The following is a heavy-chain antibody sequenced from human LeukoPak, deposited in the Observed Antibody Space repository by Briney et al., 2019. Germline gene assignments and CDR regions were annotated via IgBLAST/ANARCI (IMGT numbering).Heavy chain of an antibody. D-gene: IGHD1-26*01. J-gene: IGHJ5*02. CDR3: ARHEYSGSYYGLSWFDP. CDR1: GYSISSGYY. V-gene: IGHV4-38-2*01. Sequence: SETLSLTCAVSGYSISSGYYWGWVRQPPGKGLEWIGSIWHSGSTYYNPSLKSRVTISVDTSKNHFSLKLSSLTAADTAVYYCARHEYSGSYYGLSWFDPWGQGTLVTVSS. CDR2: IWHSGST.